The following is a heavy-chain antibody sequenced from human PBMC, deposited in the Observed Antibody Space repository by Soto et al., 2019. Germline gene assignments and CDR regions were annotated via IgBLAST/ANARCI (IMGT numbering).Heavy chain of an antibody. Sequence: ASVQVSCKASGYTFTGYAMHWVRQAPGQGLEWMGIINPSGGSTSYAQKFQGRVTLTRDTSTSTAYMELSSLRSEDTAVYYCARDRTYSGPLDYWGQGTLVTVSS. D-gene: IGHD5-12*01. J-gene: IGHJ4*02. CDR2: INPSGGST. V-gene: IGHV1-46*01. CDR1: GYTFTGYA. CDR3: ARDRTYSGPLDY.